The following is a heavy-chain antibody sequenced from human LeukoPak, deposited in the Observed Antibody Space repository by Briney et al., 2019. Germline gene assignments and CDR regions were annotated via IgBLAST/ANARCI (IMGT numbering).Heavy chain of an antibody. V-gene: IGHV4-59*12. CDR1: GGSISSYY. CDR2: IYYSGST. Sequence: SETLSLTCTVSGGSISSYYWSWIRQPPGKGLEWIGYIYYSGSTNYNPSLKSRVTISVDTSKNQFSLKLSSVTAADTAVYYCAREGPVGATDYWGQGTLVTVSS. D-gene: IGHD1-26*01. J-gene: IGHJ4*02. CDR3: AREGPVGATDY.